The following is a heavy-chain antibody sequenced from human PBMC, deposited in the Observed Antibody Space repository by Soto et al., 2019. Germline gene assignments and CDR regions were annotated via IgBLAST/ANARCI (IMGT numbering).Heavy chain of an antibody. CDR2: MNSDGSTI. J-gene: IGHJ6*03. D-gene: IGHD1-1*01. CDR1: GFPFSAYW. V-gene: IGHV3-74*01. Sequence: GGSLRLSCVASGFPFSAYWMHWVRQAPGKGLVWVSRMNSDGSTINYADFVEGRFTISRDNAENMVYLHMNSLRAEDTAVYYCARDVENDGNYYIDARGKGTTVTVSS. CDR3: ARDVENDGNYYIDA.